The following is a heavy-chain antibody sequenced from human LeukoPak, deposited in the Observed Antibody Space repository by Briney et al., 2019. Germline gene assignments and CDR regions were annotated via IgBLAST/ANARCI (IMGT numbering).Heavy chain of an antibody. V-gene: IGHV3-21*01. D-gene: IGHD6-6*01. J-gene: IGHJ4*02. CDR3: AREEYSSSSLYDY. CDR2: ISSSSSYI. CDR1: GFTFSSYS. Sequence: RGSLRLSCAASGFTFSSYSMNWVRQAPGKGLEWVSSISSSSSYIYYADSVKGRFTISRDNAKNSLYLQMNSLRAEDTAVYYCAREEYSSSSLYDYWGQGTLVTVSS.